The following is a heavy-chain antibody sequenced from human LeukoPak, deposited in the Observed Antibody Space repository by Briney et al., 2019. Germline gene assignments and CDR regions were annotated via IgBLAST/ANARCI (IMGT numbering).Heavy chain of an antibody. V-gene: IGHV3-23*01. Sequence: GGSLRLSCAASGFTFSSYAMSWVRQAPGKGLEWVSAISGSGGSTYYADSVKGRFIISRDNSKNTLYLQMNSLRAEDTAVYYCAKGRYDYVWGSYRYTSYYYYGMDVWGQGTTVTVSS. D-gene: IGHD3-16*02. J-gene: IGHJ6*02. CDR3: AKGRYDYVWGSYRYTSYYYYGMDV. CDR1: GFTFSSYA. CDR2: ISGSGGST.